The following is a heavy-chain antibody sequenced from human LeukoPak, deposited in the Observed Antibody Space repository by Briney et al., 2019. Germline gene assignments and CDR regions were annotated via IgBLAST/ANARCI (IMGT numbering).Heavy chain of an antibody. Sequence: SETLSLTCTVSGGSISSYYWSWIRQPPGKGLEWIGYIYYSGSTNYNPSLKSRVTISVDTSKNQFSLKLSSVTAADTAVYYCARAPITMVRGVHDAFDIWGQGTMVTVSS. CDR1: GGSISSYY. CDR3: ARAPITMVRGVHDAFDI. J-gene: IGHJ3*02. D-gene: IGHD3-10*01. CDR2: IYYSGST. V-gene: IGHV4-59*01.